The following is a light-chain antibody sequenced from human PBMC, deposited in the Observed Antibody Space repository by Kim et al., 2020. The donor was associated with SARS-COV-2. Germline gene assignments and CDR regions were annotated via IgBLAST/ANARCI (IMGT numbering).Light chain of an antibody. V-gene: IGLV2-8*01. CDR2: EVS. Sequence: GQSVTISCTGTRSDVGGYNYVSWCQQHPGKAPKLMIYEVSKRPSGVPDRFSGSKSGNTASLTVSGLQAEDEADYYCSSYAGRNNLVFGGGTQLTVL. CDR3: SSYAGRNNLV. J-gene: IGLJ2*01. CDR1: RSDVGGYNY.